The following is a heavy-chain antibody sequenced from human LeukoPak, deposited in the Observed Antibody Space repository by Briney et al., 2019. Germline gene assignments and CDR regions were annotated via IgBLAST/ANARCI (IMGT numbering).Heavy chain of an antibody. J-gene: IGHJ4*02. CDR1: GFTFSSYN. D-gene: IGHD4-17*01. Sequence: GGSLRLSCAASGFTFSSYNMNWVRQAPGKGLEWVSYITSSSSTIYYADSVKGRFTISRDNAKNSLFLQMNSLRDEDTAVYYCARDMYYGDYEVDYWGQGTLVTVSS. CDR2: ITSSSSTI. V-gene: IGHV3-48*02. CDR3: ARDMYYGDYEVDY.